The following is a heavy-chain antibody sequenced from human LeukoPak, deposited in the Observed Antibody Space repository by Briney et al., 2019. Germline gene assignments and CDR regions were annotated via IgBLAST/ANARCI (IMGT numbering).Heavy chain of an antibody. Sequence: ASVKVSCKASGYTFSDYYIHWVRQAPGQGLERMGWINPNSGGTNYAQKFQGRVTMTRDTSIATTYMDLSSLISDDTAVYYCARGHDNTGYNYFDYWGQRTLVTVSS. J-gene: IGHJ4*02. CDR2: INPNSGGT. D-gene: IGHD3-9*01. CDR3: ARGHDNTGYNYFDY. V-gene: IGHV1-2*02. CDR1: GYTFSDYY.